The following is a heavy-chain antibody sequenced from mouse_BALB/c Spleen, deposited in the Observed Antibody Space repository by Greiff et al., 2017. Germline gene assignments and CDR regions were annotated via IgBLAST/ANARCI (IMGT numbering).Heavy chain of an antibody. CDR2: INPGSGGT. V-gene: IGHV1-54*01. CDR3: ARSYANYPYFDY. D-gene: IGHD2-1*01. CDR1: GYAFTNYL. Sequence: QVQLQQSGAELVRPGTSVKVSCKASGYAFTNYLIEWVKQRPGQGLEWIGVINPGSGGTNYNEKFKGKATLTADKSSSTAYMQLSSLTSDDSAVYFCARSYANYPYFDYWGQGTTLTVSS. J-gene: IGHJ2*01.